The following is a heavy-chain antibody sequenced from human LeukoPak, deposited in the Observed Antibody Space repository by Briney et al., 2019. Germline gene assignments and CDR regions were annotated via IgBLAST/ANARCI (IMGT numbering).Heavy chain of an antibody. CDR3: AIMGSYYFDY. D-gene: IGHD3-16*01. CDR1: GFTFSRYY. J-gene: IGHJ4*02. V-gene: IGHV3-74*01. Sequence: PGGSLRLSCAASGFTFSRYYMHWVRQAPGKGLVWVSRINADGSSINYADSVKGRFTISRDNSKNTLYLQMNSLRAEDTAVYYCAIMGSYYFDYWGQGTLVTVSS. CDR2: INADGSSI.